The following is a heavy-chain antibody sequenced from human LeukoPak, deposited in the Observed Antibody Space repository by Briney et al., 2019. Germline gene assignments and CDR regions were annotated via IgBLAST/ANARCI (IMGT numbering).Heavy chain of an antibody. CDR3: ARACRVGYGCKHDTDY. CDR2: IYHSGST. CDR1: GGSISGYY. J-gene: IGHJ4*02. Sequence: SETLSLTCTVSGGSISGYYWGWIRQPPGKGLEWIGSIYHSGSTYYNPSLKSRVTISVDTSKNQFSLKLSSVTAADTAVYYCARACRVGYGCKHDTDYWGQGTLVTVSS. D-gene: IGHD2-8*02. V-gene: IGHV4-38-2*02.